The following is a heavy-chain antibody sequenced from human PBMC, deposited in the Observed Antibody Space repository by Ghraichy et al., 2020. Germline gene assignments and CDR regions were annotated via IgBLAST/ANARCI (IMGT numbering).Heavy chain of an antibody. CDR3: ANRQYYYDSSGYYSY. D-gene: IGHD3-22*01. CDR2: ISGSGGST. CDR1: GFTFSSYA. V-gene: IGHV3-23*01. Sequence: GGSLRLSCAASGFTFSSYAMSWVRQAPGKGLEWVSAISGSGGSTYYADSVKGRFTISRDNSKNTLYLQMNSLRAEDTAVYYCANRQYYYDSSGYYSYWGQGTLVTVSS. J-gene: IGHJ4*02.